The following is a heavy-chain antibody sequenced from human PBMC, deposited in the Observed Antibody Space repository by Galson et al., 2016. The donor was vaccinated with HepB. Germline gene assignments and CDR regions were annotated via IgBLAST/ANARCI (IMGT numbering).Heavy chain of an antibody. CDR1: GFSLQTSGMR. V-gene: IGHV2-70*04. Sequence: PALVKPTQTLTLTCSFSGFSLQTSGMRVSWIRQPPGKALEWLARIDWDDDKFYSTSLKTRLSISKDTSKNQVVLTMTNMDPVDTATYFCARMGSGNYLFDYWGQGTLVTVSS. D-gene: IGHD1-26*01. CDR3: ARMGSGNYLFDY. J-gene: IGHJ4*02. CDR2: IDWDDDK.